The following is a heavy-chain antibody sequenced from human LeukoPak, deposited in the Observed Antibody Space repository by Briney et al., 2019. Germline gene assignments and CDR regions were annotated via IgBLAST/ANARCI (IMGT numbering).Heavy chain of an antibody. CDR2: ISFNGGRT. CDR1: GFTFSSYA. Sequence: QTGGSLRLSCSASGFTFSSYAMHWVRQAPEKGLEYVSGISFNGGRTYYADSVKGRFTISRDNSKNTLYLQMSSLRPEDTAVYYCVKAQRPLYSSSSGLFDYWGQGSLVTVSS. D-gene: IGHD6-6*01. CDR3: VKAQRPLYSSSSGLFDY. J-gene: IGHJ4*02. V-gene: IGHV3-64D*06.